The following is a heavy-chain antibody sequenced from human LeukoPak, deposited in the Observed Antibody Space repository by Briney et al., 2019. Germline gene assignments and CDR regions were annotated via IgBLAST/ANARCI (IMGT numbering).Heavy chain of an antibody. J-gene: IGHJ6*02. CDR1: GFTFSSYA. CDR3: ARSQYGDYNEDGMDV. Sequence: PGGSLRLSCAASGFTFSSYAMHRVRQAPGKGLEWVAVISYDGSNKYYADSVKGRFTISRDNSKNTLYLQMNSLRAEDTAVYYCARSQYGDYNEDGMDVWGQGTTVTVSS. V-gene: IGHV3-30-3*01. D-gene: IGHD4-17*01. CDR2: ISYDGSNK.